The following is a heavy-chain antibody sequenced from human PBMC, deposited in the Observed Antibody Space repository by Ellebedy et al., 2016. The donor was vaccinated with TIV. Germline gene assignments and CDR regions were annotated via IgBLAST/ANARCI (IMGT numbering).Heavy chain of an antibody. J-gene: IGHJ5*02. V-gene: IGHV4-59*02. CDR3: ARGSSSYSALDT. D-gene: IGHD4-11*01. Sequence: SETLSLTXNVSGDSVKFYFWRWVRQSPGKGLEWIGYSHYIGNTQYNPSLKSRVSMSVDKSTNQCSLHLSSVTTADTAVYYCARGSSSYSALDTWGQGTLVTVSS. CDR2: SHYIGNT. CDR1: GDSVKFYF.